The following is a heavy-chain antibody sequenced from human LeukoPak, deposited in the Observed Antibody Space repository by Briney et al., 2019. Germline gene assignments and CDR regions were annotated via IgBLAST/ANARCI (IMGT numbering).Heavy chain of an antibody. D-gene: IGHD6-13*01. J-gene: IGHJ4*02. V-gene: IGHV3-48*04. CDR3: ATESSAALDY. CDR2: ISSSSSTM. CDR1: GFTFNTYS. Sequence: GGSLRLSCAASGFTFNTYSMNWVRQAPGKGLEWVSYISSSSSTMYYADSVKGRFTISRDNAKNSLYLQMNSLRSEDTYVYFCATESSAALDYWGQGTLVTVSS.